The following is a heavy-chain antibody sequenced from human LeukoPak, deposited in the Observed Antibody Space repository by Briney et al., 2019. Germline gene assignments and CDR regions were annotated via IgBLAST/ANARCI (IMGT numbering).Heavy chain of an antibody. V-gene: IGHV3-23*01. D-gene: IGHD5-12*01. J-gene: IGHJ5*02. CDR3: ARVDYSNWFDP. CDR1: GFTFSSYG. Sequence: GGSLRLSCAASGFTFSSYGMSWVRQAPGKGLEWVSAISSDRRSTYYADSVKGRFTISRDSSKNTLYLQMNSLRVEDTAVYYCARVDYSNWFDPWGQGTLVTVSS. CDR2: ISSDRRST.